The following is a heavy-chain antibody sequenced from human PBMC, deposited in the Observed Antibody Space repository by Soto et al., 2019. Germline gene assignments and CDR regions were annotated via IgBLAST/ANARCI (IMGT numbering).Heavy chain of an antibody. CDR2: ISACNGNT. D-gene: IGHD3-3*01. J-gene: IGHJ3*02. CDR3: ARGRIDYDFWSGYYMAFDI. CDR1: GYTFTSYG. V-gene: IGHV1-18*01. Sequence: ASVKVSCKASGYTFTSYGISWVRQAPGQGLEWMGWISACNGNTNYAQKLQGRVTMTTDTSTSTAYMELRSLRSDDTAVYYCARGRIDYDFWSGYYMAFDIWGQGTMVTVSS.